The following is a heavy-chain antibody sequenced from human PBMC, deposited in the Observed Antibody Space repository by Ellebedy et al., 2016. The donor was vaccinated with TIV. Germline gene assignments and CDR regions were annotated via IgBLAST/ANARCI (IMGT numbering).Heavy chain of an antibody. Sequence: GESLKISXAASGFTFSDYYMIWIRQAPGKGLEWVSFISGSSSYTNYADSVKGRFIISRDNAKNSVFLQMTSLRGDDTAVYYCASLTDVWSGYKGLDPWGQGTLVTASS. CDR3: ASLTDVWSGYKGLDP. CDR1: GFTFSDYY. CDR2: ISGSSSYT. D-gene: IGHD3-3*01. V-gene: IGHV3-11*06. J-gene: IGHJ5*02.